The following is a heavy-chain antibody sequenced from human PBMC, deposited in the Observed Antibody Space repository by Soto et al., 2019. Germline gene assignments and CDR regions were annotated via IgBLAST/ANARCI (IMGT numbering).Heavy chain of an antibody. D-gene: IGHD3-9*01. CDR1: GYTFTGYY. V-gene: IGHV1-69*06. CDR3: ARGYYDILTGYRAFDI. J-gene: IGHJ3*02. Sequence: SVKVSCKASGYTFTGYYMHWVRQAPGQGLEWMGGIIPIFGTANYAQKFQGRVTITADKSTSTAYMELSSLRSEDTAVYYCARGYYDILTGYRAFDIWGQGTMVTVSS. CDR2: IIPIFGTA.